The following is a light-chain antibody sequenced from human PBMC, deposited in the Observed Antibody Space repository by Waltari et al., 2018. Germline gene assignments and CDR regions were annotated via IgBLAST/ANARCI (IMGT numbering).Light chain of an antibody. Sequence: ETKLTQSPATLSLSPGERATLSCRASQTVYNNLAWYQQKPGQAPRRLIYDASNRATGIPVRFSGGGSGTDFTLTISSLEPEDFAVYYCEKRSNWGWTFGQGTKVEMK. CDR2: DAS. CDR3: EKRSNWGWT. J-gene: IGKJ1*01. V-gene: IGKV3-11*01. CDR1: QTVYNN.